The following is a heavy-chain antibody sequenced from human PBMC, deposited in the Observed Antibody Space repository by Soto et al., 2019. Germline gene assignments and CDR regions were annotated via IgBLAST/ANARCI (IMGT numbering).Heavy chain of an antibody. V-gene: IGHV1-18*01. J-gene: IGHJ6*02. D-gene: IGHD3-16*01. CDR2: INGYTGNT. CDR1: GYTFTSYG. Sequence: QVQLVQSGAEVKKPGASVKVSCKASGYTFTSYGFSWVRQAPGQGLERMGWINGYTGNTHYAQKFQGRVTMTTDTSPSTAYMELWTLISDDTAVYYCARSWVTGKGGMVVWGQGTTVTVSS. CDR3: ARSWVTGKGGMVV.